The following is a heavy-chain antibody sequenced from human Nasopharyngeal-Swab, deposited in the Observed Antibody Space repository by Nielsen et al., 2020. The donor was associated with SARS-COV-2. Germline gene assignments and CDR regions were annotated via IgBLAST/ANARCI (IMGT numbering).Heavy chain of an antibody. J-gene: IGHJ5*02. CDR2: IYHSGST. V-gene: IGHV4-4*02. CDR3: AREGYSYGNNWFDP. Sequence: SETLSLTCAVSGGSISSSYWWSWVRQPPGKGLEWIGEIYHSGSTNYNPSLKSRVTISIDKSKNQFSLKLSSVTAADTAVYYCAREGYSYGNNWFDPWGQGTLVTVSS. D-gene: IGHD5-18*01. CDR1: GGSISSSYW.